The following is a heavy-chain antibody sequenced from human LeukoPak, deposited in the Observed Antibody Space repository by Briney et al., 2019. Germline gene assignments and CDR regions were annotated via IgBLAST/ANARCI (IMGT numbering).Heavy chain of an antibody. CDR2: IKEDGSEK. J-gene: IGHJ6*02. D-gene: IGHD6-13*01. CDR3: ARDPGYPYGMDV. CDR1: GFIYSYFW. Sequence: PGGSLTLSCAASGFIYSYFWMSWVRQAPGKGLEWVANIKEDGSEKYYVDSVKGRFTISRDNAKNSLYLQMNSLRAEDTAVYYCARDPGYPYGMDVWGQGTTVTVSS. V-gene: IGHV3-7*03.